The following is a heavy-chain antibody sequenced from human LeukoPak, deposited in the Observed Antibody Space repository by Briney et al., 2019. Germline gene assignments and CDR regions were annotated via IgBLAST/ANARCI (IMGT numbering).Heavy chain of an antibody. CDR1: GFTFSSYA. V-gene: IGHV3-30-3*01. CDR2: ISYDGSNK. D-gene: IGHD1-26*01. CDR3: ARGRVGATRDDAFDI. Sequence: GGSLRLSCAASGFTFSSYAMPWVRQAPGKGLEWVAVISYDGSNKYYADSVKGRFTTSRDNSKNTLYLQMNSLRAEDTAVYYCARGRVGATRDDAFDIWGQGTMVTVSS. J-gene: IGHJ3*02.